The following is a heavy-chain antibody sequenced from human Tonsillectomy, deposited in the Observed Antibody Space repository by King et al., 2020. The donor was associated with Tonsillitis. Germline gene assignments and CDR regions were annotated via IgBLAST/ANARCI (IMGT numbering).Heavy chain of an antibody. CDR2: IKEDGSDK. D-gene: IGHD3-10*01. J-gene: IGHJ4*02. Sequence: VQLVESGGGLVQPGGSLRLSCAVSGFTFSRYWMSWVRQAPGKGLEWVASIKEDGSDKHYVDSVKGRFTISRDNAKNSLFLQMNSLRAEDTAVYYCATEGGRSGSGYWGQGTLVTVSS. CDR3: ATEGGRSGSGY. CDR1: GFTFSRYW. V-gene: IGHV3-7*01.